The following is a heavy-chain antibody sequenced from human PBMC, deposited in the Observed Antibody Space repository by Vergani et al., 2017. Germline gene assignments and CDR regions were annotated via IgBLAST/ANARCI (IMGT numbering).Heavy chain of an antibody. Sequence: EVQLVESGGGLVKPGGSLRLSCAASGFIFSSYTMNWVRQAPGKGLEWVSSISSSNNYIYYADSVKGRFTISRDNAKNSLSLQMNSLRAEDTAVFYCAREGGGGYNSVGSFDYWGQGTLVTVSS. CDR3: AREGGGGYNSVGSFDY. J-gene: IGHJ4*02. V-gene: IGHV3-21*01. D-gene: IGHD5-24*01. CDR2: ISSSNNYI. CDR1: GFIFSSYT.